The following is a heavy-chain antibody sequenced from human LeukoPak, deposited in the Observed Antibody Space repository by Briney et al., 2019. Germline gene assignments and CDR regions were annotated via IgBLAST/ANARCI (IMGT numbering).Heavy chain of an antibody. CDR1: GGTLSSYA. J-gene: IGHJ5*02. V-gene: IGHV1-69*13. D-gene: IGHD2-15*01. CDR2: IIPILGTA. Sequence: SVNVSSKPSGGTLSSYAISWVRPAPGQGLEWMGGIIPILGTANYAQKFQGRVTITADESTSTAYMELGSPTAADTAVYYCGIGPGCSGGSCYSGWFDPCGQGTLVTVSS. CDR3: GIGPGCSGGSCYSGWFDP.